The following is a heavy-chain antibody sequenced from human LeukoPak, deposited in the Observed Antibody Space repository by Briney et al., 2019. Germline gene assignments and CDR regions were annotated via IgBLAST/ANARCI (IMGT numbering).Heavy chain of an antibody. CDR2: VNSDGSTT. J-gene: IGHJ4*02. CDR1: GFPFSNYW. CDR3: AKDRGY. Sequence: GGSLRLSCAASGFPFSNYWMHWVRQAPGKGLVWVSRVNSDGSTTNYADSVKGRFTISRDNSKNTLCLQMNSLRADDTAVYYCAKDRGYWGQGTLVTVSS. V-gene: IGHV3-74*01.